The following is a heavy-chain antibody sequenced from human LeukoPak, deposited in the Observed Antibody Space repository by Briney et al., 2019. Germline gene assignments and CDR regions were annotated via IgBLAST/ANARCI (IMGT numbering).Heavy chain of an antibody. CDR3: AKGLGYCSSTSCNRAFDI. CDR1: GFTFSSYE. D-gene: IGHD2-2*02. J-gene: IGHJ3*02. Sequence: GGSLRLSCAASGFTFSSYEMNWVRQAPGKGLEWVSYISSSGSTIYYADSVKGRFTISRDNSKNTLYLQVNSLRAEDTAVYYCAKGLGYCSSTSCNRAFDIWGQGTMVTVSS. CDR2: ISSSGSTI. V-gene: IGHV3-48*03.